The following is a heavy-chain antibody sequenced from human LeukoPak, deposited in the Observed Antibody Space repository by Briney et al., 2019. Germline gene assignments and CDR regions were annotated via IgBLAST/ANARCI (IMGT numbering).Heavy chain of an antibody. CDR3: ARDPYGAIDY. J-gene: IGHJ4*02. Sequence: VASVKASCKASGYTFTGGSYIHWVRQAPGQGLEWMGRINPKSGGTTYARKFQGRVTLTRDSSISIAYMELSSLRSDDTATYYCARDPYGAIDYWGQGTLVTVSS. D-gene: IGHD3-10*01. CDR2: INPKSGGT. CDR1: GYTFTGGSY. V-gene: IGHV1-2*06.